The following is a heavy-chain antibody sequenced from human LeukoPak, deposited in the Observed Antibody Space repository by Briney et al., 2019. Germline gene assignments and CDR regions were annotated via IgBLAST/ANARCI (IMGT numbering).Heavy chain of an antibody. Sequence: GGSLRLSCAASGFTFSNYWMLWVRQAPGKGLVWVSRIERDGSSTSHADSVKGRFTISRDNAKNTLYLQMNSLRAEDTGVYYCARDGSSWSNWLDPWGQGTLVTVSS. D-gene: IGHD6-13*01. J-gene: IGHJ5*02. CDR3: ARDGSSWSNWLDP. V-gene: IGHV3-74*01. CDR2: IERDGSST. CDR1: GFTFSNYW.